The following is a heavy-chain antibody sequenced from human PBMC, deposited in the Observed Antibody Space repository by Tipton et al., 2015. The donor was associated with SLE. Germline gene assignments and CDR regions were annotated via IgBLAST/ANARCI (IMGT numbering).Heavy chain of an antibody. D-gene: IGHD3-22*01. CDR1: GFTFSDYY. CDR3: AREGLYYDSSGYFDY. J-gene: IGHJ4*02. Sequence: SLRLSCAASGFTFSDYYMSWIRQAPGKGLEWVSYISSSSSYTNYADSVKGRFTISRDNAKNSLYLQMNSLRAEDTAVYYCAREGLYYDSSGYFDYWGQGTLVTVSS. CDR2: ISSSSSYT. V-gene: IGHV3-11*06.